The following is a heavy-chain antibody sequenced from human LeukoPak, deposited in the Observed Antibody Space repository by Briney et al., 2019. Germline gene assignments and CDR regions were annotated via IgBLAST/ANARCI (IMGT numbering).Heavy chain of an antibody. Sequence: SETLSLTCTVPGGSISSGGYYWSWIRQHPGKGLEWIGYIYYSGSTYYNPSLKSRVTISVDTSKNQFSLKLSSVTAADTAVYYCAREGSYGDYVQYWGQGTLVTVSS. D-gene: IGHD4-17*01. V-gene: IGHV4-31*03. J-gene: IGHJ4*02. CDR1: GGSISSGGYY. CDR2: IYYSGST. CDR3: AREGSYGDYVQY.